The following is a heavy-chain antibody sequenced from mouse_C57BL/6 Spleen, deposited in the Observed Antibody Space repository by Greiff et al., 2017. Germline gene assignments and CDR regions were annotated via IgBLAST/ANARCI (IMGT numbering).Heavy chain of an antibody. D-gene: IGHD2-2*01. CDR1: EYEFPSHD. Sequence: EVKLMESGGGLVQPGESLKLSCESNEYEFPSHDMSWVRKTPEKRLELVAAINSDGGSTSYPDTMERRFIISRDNTKKTLYLQMSSLRSEDTALYYCARLWLEGYFDVWGTGTTVTVSS. V-gene: IGHV5-2*01. CDR2: INSDGGST. CDR3: ARLWLEGYFDV. J-gene: IGHJ1*03.